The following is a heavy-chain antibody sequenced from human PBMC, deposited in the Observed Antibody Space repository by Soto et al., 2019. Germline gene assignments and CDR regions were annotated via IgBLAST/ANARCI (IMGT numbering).Heavy chain of an antibody. CDR3: ARGPYSSGWYVVDY. D-gene: IGHD6-19*01. J-gene: IGHJ4*02. V-gene: IGHV4-34*01. CDR2: INHSGNT. Sequence: SETLSLTCAVYGGSFSGYYWSWIRQPPGKGLEWIGEINHSGNTNYNPSFKSRLTMSADTSKNQFSLKLSSVTAADTAVYYCARGPYSSGWYVVDYWGQGTLVT. CDR1: GGSFSGYY.